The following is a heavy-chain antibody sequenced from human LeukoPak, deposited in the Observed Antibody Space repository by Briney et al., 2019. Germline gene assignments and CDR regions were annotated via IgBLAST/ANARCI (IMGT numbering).Heavy chain of an antibody. CDR1: GFTFDNFA. D-gene: IGHD3-10*01. CDR2: ITGSGGST. CDR3: ARELFDFDY. J-gene: IGHJ4*02. Sequence: GGSLRLSCAPSGFTFDNFAITWVRQAPGKRLEWVSEITGSGGSTYYADSVKGRFTISRDNSKNTLYLQMNSLRAEDTAIYYCARELFDFDYWGRGTLVTVSS. V-gene: IGHV3-23*01.